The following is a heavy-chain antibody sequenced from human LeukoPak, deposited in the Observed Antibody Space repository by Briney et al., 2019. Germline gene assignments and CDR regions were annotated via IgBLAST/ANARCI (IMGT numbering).Heavy chain of an antibody. D-gene: IGHD2-15*01. CDR2: INPSGSST. V-gene: IGHV1-46*01. CDR1: GYTFTSYY. CDR3: ARDPAYCSGGSCQSWFDP. Sequence: ASVKVSCKASGYTFTSYYMHWVRQAPGQGLEWMGLINPSGSSTSYAQKFQGRLSLTRDMSTSTDYMELSSLRSEDTAVYYCARDPAYCSGGSCQSWFDPWGQGTLVTVSS. J-gene: IGHJ5*02.